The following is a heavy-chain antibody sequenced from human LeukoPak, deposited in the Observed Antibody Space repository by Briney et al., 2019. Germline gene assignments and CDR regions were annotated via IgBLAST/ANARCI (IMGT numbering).Heavy chain of an antibody. V-gene: IGHV4-59*01. D-gene: IGHD3-10*01. CDR3: ARADPNASGYFYRFNWFDP. Sequence: SETLSLTCTVSGGSMSSYYWNWVRQPPGKGLEWIGNIYSSGSTNYNPSLKSRVTISLDTSKFQFSLRLNSVTAADTAVYYCARADPNASGYFYRFNWFDPWGQGTLVTVSS. CDR2: IYSSGST. J-gene: IGHJ5*02. CDR1: GGSMSSYY.